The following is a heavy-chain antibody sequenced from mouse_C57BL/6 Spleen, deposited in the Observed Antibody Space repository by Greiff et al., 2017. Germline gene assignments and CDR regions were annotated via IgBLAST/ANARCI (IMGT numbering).Heavy chain of an antibody. Sequence: EVQLVESGGGLVKPGGSLKLSCAASGFTFSSYAMSWVRQTPEKRLEWVATISDGGSYTYYPDNVKGRFTITRDNAKNNLYLQMNHLKSEDTAMYYCAREKTTPVDYWGQGTTLTVSS. J-gene: IGHJ2*01. CDR3: AREKTTPVDY. CDR2: ISDGGSYT. V-gene: IGHV5-4*01. D-gene: IGHD3-2*01. CDR1: GFTFSSYA.